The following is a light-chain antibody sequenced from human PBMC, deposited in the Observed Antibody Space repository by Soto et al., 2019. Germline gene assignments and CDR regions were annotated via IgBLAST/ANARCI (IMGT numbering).Light chain of an antibody. CDR1: QAVNTR. J-gene: IGKJ4*01. Sequence: EIVLTQSPATLSSFPGDRVTLSCRASQAVNTRLAWYQHKPGQAPRLLIYGASSRATGIPDRFSGSGSGTDLTLTISRLEPEDFAVYYCQQYGSSPLTFGGGTKVDIK. CDR3: QQYGSSPLT. V-gene: IGKV3-20*01. CDR2: GAS.